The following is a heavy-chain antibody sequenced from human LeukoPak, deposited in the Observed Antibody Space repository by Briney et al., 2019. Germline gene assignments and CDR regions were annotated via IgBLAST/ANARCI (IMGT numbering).Heavy chain of an antibody. CDR1: GFTFSNYW. CDR3: ATYSSLNRREFQY. D-gene: IGHD3-22*01. J-gene: IGHJ1*01. CDR2: IKTDGSEN. Sequence: GGSLRLSCAASGFTFSNYWMGWVRQAPGKGLQWVANIKTDGSENYYVDSVKGRFTISRDNAKNSLYLQMNSLRAEDTAVYYCATYSSLNRREFQYWGQGTLLTVSS. V-gene: IGHV3-7*01.